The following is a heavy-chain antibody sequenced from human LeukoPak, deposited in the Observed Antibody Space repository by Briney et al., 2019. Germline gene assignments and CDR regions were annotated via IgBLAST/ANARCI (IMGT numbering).Heavy chain of an antibody. CDR3: AKDTYITYYYDSSGYYSYNWFDP. D-gene: IGHD3-22*01. Sequence: PGGSLRLSCAASGFTFSSYGMHWVRQAPGKGLEWVAFIRYDGSNKYYADSVKGRFTISRDNSKNTLYLQMNSLRAEDTAAYYCAKDTYITYYYDSSGYYSYNWFDPWGQGTLVTVSS. CDR2: IRYDGSNK. J-gene: IGHJ5*02. V-gene: IGHV3-30*02. CDR1: GFTFSSYG.